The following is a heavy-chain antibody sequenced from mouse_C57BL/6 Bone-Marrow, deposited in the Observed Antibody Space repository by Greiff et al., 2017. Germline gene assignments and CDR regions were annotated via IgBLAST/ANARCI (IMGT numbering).Heavy chain of an antibody. Sequence: QVQLQQSGAELARPGASVKLSCKASGYTFTSYGISWVKQRTGQGLEWIGEIYPRSGNTYYNEKFKGKATLTADKSSSTAYIEIRSLTSEDSTVYFCAREIDYCCGSRGYWGQGTTLTVSS. V-gene: IGHV1-81*01. D-gene: IGHD1-1*01. CDR3: AREIDYCCGSRGY. CDR2: IYPRSGNT. J-gene: IGHJ2*01. CDR1: GYTFTSYG.